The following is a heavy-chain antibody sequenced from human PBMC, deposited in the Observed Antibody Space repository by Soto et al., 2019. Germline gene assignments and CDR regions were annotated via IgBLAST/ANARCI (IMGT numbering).Heavy chain of an antibody. V-gene: IGHV3-33*01. CDR1: GFTFSSYG. D-gene: IGHD4-17*01. CDR2: IWYDGSNK. CDR3: ARGYGDYGYYYMDV. J-gene: IGHJ6*03. Sequence: PGGSLRLSCAASGFTFSSYGMHWVRQAPGKGLEWVAVIWYDGSNKYYADSVKGRFTISRDNSKNTLYLQMNSLRAEDTAVYYCARGYGDYGYYYMDVWGKGTTVTVSS.